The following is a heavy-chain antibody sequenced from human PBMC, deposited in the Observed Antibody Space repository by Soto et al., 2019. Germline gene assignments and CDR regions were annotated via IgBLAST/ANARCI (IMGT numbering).Heavy chain of an antibody. Sequence: SVGSLRLSCAASGFTFSSYAMSWVRQTPGKGLEWVSAITGTGETTYYPDSVKGRFTISRDNSKNTLYLRMNSLTLEDTAVYYCAKDQGWAAAGTLFHWGQGTLVTVSS. J-gene: IGHJ4*02. V-gene: IGHV3-23*01. CDR1: GFTFSSYA. CDR3: AKDQGWAAAGTLFH. D-gene: IGHD6-13*01. CDR2: ITGTGETT.